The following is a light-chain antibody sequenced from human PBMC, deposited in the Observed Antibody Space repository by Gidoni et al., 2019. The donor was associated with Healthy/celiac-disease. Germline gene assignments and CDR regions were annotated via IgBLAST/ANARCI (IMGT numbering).Light chain of an antibody. CDR1: QSLLHSNGYNY. CDR3: MQALQTPYS. CDR2: LGS. J-gene: IGKJ2*03. Sequence: DIVMTPSPLPLPVTPGEPASLSCRCSQSLLHSNGYNYLYWYLQKPGQSPQLLIYLGSNRASGVPDRFSGSGSGTDFTLKISRVEAEDVGVYYFMQALQTPYSFGQGTKLEIK. V-gene: IGKV2-28*01.